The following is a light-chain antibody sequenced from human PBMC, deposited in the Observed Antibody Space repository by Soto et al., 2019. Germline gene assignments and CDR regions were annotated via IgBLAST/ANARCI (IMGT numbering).Light chain of an antibody. CDR2: EVT. CDR1: SSDIGSYNL. J-gene: IGLJ1*01. CDR3: CSYAGSSTMDV. V-gene: IGLV2-23*02. Sequence: QSALTQPASVSGSPGQSSTISCTGTSSDIGSYNLVSWYQQHPGRAPKLIIYEVTERPSGVSNRFSGSKSGNLASLTISGLQAEDEADYYCCSYAGSSTMDVFGAGTKVTVL.